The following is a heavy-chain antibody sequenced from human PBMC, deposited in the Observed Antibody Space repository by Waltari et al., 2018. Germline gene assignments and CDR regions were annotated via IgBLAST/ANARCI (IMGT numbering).Heavy chain of an antibody. J-gene: IGHJ4*02. Sequence: SVSGDSINSGDYYWTWIRQPPGKGLEWIGHSFYSGSTYYNPSLKSRVFISIDASKNQFSLKVNSVTAADTAVYFSAVSNNWNRYYFDSWGQGTLVTVSS. CDR1: GDSINSGDYY. CDR3: AVSNNWNRYYFDS. D-gene: IGHD1-20*01. CDR2: SFYSGST. V-gene: IGHV4-30-4*08.